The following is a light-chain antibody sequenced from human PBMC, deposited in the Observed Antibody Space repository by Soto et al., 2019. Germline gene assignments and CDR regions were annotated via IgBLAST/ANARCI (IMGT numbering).Light chain of an antibody. CDR3: CSYAGTVAYV. V-gene: IGLV2-23*02. CDR1: GSDVGAYNL. Sequence: ALTQPASVKSLAVRSITITCKRTGSDVGAYNLVSWYQQHPGKAPKLIICEVNTRPSGISNRFSGSKSGDTASLTISGLQAEDEADYFCCSYAGTVAYVFGTGTKVTVL. CDR2: EVN. J-gene: IGLJ1*01.